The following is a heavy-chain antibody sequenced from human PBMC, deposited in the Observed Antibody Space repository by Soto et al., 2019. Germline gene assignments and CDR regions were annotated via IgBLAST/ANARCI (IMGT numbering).Heavy chain of an antibody. Sequence: QVQLVQSGAEVKKPGSSVKVSCKASGGTFSSYAISWVRQAPGQGLEWMGGIIPIFGTANYAQKFQGRVTITADESTSKAYMELSSLRSEDTAVYYCARGSPYGSGSYDWFDPWGQGTLVTVSS. CDR1: GGTFSSYA. CDR2: IIPIFGTA. J-gene: IGHJ5*02. D-gene: IGHD3-10*01. V-gene: IGHV1-69*12. CDR3: ARGSPYGSGSYDWFDP.